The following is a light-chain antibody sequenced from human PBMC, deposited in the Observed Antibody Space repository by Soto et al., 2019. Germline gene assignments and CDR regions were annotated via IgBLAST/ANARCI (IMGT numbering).Light chain of an antibody. V-gene: IGKV3-20*01. Sequence: EIVLTLSLCTLSMSPRERATLYCRAGQSVSSNLAWYQQKPGQAPRLLIYDASTRATGVPARFSGSGSGTDFTLTISRLEPEDFAVYYCQQYGSAPSLTFGGGTKVDI. CDR1: QSVSSN. CDR3: QQYGSAPSLT. J-gene: IGKJ4*01. CDR2: DAS.